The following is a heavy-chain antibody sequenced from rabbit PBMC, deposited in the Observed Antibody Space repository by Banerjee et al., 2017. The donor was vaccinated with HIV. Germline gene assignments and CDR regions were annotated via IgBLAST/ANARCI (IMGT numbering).Heavy chain of an antibody. CDR2: IFAGSSGST. CDR1: GFSFSGSYW. J-gene: IGHJ4*01. Sequence: QEQLEESGGDLVKPEGSLTLTCTASGFSFSGSYWTCWVRQAPGKGLELIACIFAGSSGSTYYASWATGRFTISKTSSTTVTLQMTSLTAADTATYFCARDLAGVIGWNFNLWGQGTLVTVS. V-gene: IGHV1S45*01. CDR3: ARDLAGVIGWNFNL. D-gene: IGHD4-1*01.